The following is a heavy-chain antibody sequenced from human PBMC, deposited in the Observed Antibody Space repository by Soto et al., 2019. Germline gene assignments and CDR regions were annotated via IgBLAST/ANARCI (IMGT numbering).Heavy chain of an antibody. CDR1: GGTFSSYT. CDR2: IIPILDIA. Sequence: QVQLVQSGAEVKKPGSSVKVSCKASGGTFSSYTISWVRQAPGQGLEWMGWIIPILDIANYAQKFQGRVTISADKSTRTAYKALSSLIFEETAVYYCSREVSSLGSCSCYVGIKRSCFDPWGQRTLVTVSS. J-gene: IGHJ5*02. CDR3: SREVSSLGSCSCYVGIKRSCFDP. V-gene: IGHV1-69*08. D-gene: IGHD6-13*01.